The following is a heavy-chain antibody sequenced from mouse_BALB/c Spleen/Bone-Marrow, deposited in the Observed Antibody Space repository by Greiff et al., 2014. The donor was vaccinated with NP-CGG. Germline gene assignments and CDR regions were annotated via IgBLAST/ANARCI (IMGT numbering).Heavy chain of an antibody. CDR3: AREDFRYDSLDY. V-gene: IGHV2-9*02. J-gene: IGHJ2*01. CDR1: GFSFISYG. Sequence: VLLVESGPGLVAPSQSLSISCTVSGFSFISYGVHWVRQPPGKGLEWLGVIWAGGSTNYNSALMSRLSISKDNSESQVFLKMNSLQTDDTAIYYCAREDFRYDSLDYWGQGTTLTVSS. CDR2: IWAGGST. D-gene: IGHD2-14*01.